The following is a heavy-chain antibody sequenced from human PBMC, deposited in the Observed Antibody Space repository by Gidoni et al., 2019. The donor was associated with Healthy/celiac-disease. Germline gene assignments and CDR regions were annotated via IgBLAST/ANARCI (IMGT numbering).Heavy chain of an antibody. Sequence: EVKLVESGGGLVQPGGSLKLSCAASGFTFSGSAMHWVRQASGKGLEWVGRIRSKANSYATAYAASVKGRFTISRDDSKNTAYLQMNSLKTEDTAVYYCTRQRWLQAVSYYYYGMDVWGQGTTVTVSS. CDR3: TRQRWLQAVSYYYYGMDV. D-gene: IGHD5-12*01. V-gene: IGHV3-73*01. CDR2: IRSKANSYAT. J-gene: IGHJ6*02. CDR1: GFTFSGSA.